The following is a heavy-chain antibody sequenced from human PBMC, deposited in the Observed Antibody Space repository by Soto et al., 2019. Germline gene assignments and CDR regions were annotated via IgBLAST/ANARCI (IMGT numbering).Heavy chain of an antibody. D-gene: IGHD6-13*01. V-gene: IGHV3-23*01. Sequence: EVQLLESGGGLVQPGGSLRLSCAASGFTFSSYAMSWVRQAPGKGLEWVSAISGSGGSTFYADSVKGRFTISRDNSKNSVYLQTNSLRAVDTAEFYCSHTIAAAGTCYWCQGTLVTVSS. CDR2: ISGSGGST. CDR3: SHTIAAAGTCY. CDR1: GFTFSSYA. J-gene: IGHJ4*02.